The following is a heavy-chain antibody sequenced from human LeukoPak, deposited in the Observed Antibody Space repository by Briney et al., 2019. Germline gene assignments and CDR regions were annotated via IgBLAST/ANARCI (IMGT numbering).Heavy chain of an antibody. J-gene: IGHJ3*02. D-gene: IGHD3-22*01. CDR1: GGSLSGYY. V-gene: IGHV4-59*10. CDR2: IYTSGST. CDR3: ARVRYSSGYYYVRTSDAFDI. Sequence: PSETLSLTCAVYGGSLSGYYWSWIRQPAGKGLEWIGRIYTSGSTNYNPSLKSRVTMSVDTSKNQFSLKPSSVTAADTAVYYCARVRYSSGYYYVRTSDAFDIWGQGTMVTVSS.